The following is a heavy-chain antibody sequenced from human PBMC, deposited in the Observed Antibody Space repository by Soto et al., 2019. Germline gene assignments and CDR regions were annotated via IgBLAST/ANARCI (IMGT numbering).Heavy chain of an antibody. CDR1: GDSISTSDHY. V-gene: IGHV4-30-4*01. D-gene: IGHD2-21*02. J-gene: IGHJ4*02. Sequence: VQLQESGPGMVRPSQTLSLSCSVSGDSISTSDHYWSWIRQAPGKGLEWIGYIHSTGSTSYSPSLNVRVLMSVDMTNNRIALILRSGTAADTALYYCARRADCGSGCYSVYFDSWGQGTLVSVSA. CDR3: ARRADCGSGCYSVYFDS. CDR2: IHSTGST.